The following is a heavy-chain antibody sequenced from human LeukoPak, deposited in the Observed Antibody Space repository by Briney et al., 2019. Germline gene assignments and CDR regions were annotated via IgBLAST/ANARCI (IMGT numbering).Heavy chain of an antibody. Sequence: GGSLRLSCAASGFTFSSYWMSWVRQAPGKGLEWVANIKQDGSEKYYVDSVKGRFTISRDNAKNTLYLQMNSLRAEDTAVYYCAKGEDKPYYDILTGFYYFDYWGQGTLVTVSS. CDR1: GFTFSSYW. D-gene: IGHD3-9*01. V-gene: IGHV3-7*03. J-gene: IGHJ4*02. CDR3: AKGEDKPYYDILTGFYYFDY. CDR2: IKQDGSEK.